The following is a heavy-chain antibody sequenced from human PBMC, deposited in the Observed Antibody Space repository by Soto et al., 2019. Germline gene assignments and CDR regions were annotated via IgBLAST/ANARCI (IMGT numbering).Heavy chain of an antibody. CDR2: INHSGST. V-gene: IGHV4-34*01. CDR3: ARAHPCSGGSCYSLSDYYYMDA. J-gene: IGHJ6*03. D-gene: IGHD2-15*01. Sequence: PSETLSLTCAVYGGSFSGYYWSWIRQPPGKGLEWIGEINHSGSTNYNPSLKSRVTISVDTSKNQFSLKLSSVTAADTAVYYCARAHPCSGGSCYSLSDYYYMDAWGKGTTVTVSS. CDR1: GGSFSGYY.